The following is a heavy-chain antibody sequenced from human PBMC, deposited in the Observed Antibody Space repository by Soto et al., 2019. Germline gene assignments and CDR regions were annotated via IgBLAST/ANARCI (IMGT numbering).Heavy chain of an antibody. V-gene: IGHV1-18*04. J-gene: IGHJ4*02. CDR3: ARDFKAVWGIAVEGRGGLDY. CDR1: GYTFTSYG. CDR2: ISSYNGNT. Sequence: QVQLVQSGAEGKKPGASVKVSCKASGYTFTSYGISWVRHAPGQGLEWMGWISSYNGNTTYAQKLQGRVTMTTATSTSTAYMELGSLRSDDAAVYYCARDFKAVWGIAVEGRGGLDYWGQGTLVTVSS. D-gene: IGHD6-19*01.